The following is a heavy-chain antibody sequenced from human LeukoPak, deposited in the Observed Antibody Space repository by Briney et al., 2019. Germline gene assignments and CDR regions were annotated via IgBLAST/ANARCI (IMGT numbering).Heavy chain of an antibody. V-gene: IGHV3-21*06. J-gene: IGHJ6*02. CDR3: VSRYIDWFVPAGV. CDR1: GFTFSSYA. CDR2: IGKTSNYI. Sequence: PGGSLRLSCAASGFTFSSYAMSWVRQAPGKGLEWVSSIGKTSNYIYYADSVKGRFTISRDNAKNSLYLQMNSLRAEDTAVYYCVSRYIDWFVPAGVWGQGTTVTVSS. D-gene: IGHD3-9*01.